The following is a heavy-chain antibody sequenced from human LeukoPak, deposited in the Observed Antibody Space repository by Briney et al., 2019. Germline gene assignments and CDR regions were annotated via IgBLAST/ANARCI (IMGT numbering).Heavy chain of an antibody. CDR1: GGSFSGYY. Sequence: SETLSLTRAVYGGSFSGYYWSWIRQPPGKGLEWIGEINHSGSTNYNPSLKSRVTISVDTSKNQFSLKLSSVTAADTAVYYCARSRGYSYGFLDYWGQGTLVTVSS. CDR3: ARSRGYSYGFLDY. D-gene: IGHD5-18*01. J-gene: IGHJ4*02. CDR2: INHSGST. V-gene: IGHV4-34*01.